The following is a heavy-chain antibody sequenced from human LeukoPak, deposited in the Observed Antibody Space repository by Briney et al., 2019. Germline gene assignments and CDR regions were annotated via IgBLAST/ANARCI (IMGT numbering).Heavy chain of an antibody. J-gene: IGHJ4*02. V-gene: IGHV3-7*04. CDR2: IKQDGSEK. CDR3: ARAYCTNGVCYMEAIDY. CDR1: GFTFSSYW. D-gene: IGHD2-8*01. Sequence: HPGGSLRLSCAASGFTFSSYWMSWVRQAPGKGLEWVANIKQDGSEKYYVDSVKGRFTISRDNAKNTLYLQMNSLRAEDTAVYYCARAYCTNGVCYMEAIDYWGQGTLVTVSS.